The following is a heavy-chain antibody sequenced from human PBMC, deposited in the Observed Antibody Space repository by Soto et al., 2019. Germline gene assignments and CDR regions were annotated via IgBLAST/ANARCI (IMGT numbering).Heavy chain of an antibody. V-gene: IGHV4-34*01. CDR1: GGSFSGYY. CDR3: ASLGYYDSSGYNHYYYYGMDV. Sequence: KTSETLSLTCAVYGGSFSGYYWSWTRQPPGKGLEWIGEINHSGSTNYNPSLKSRVTISVDTSKNQFSLKLSSVTAADTAVYYCASLGYYDSSGYNHYYYYGMDVWGQGTTVTVSS. CDR2: INHSGST. D-gene: IGHD3-22*01. J-gene: IGHJ6*02.